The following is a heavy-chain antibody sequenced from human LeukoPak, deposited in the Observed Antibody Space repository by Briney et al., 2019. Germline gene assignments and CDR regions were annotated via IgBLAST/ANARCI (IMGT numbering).Heavy chain of an antibody. J-gene: IGHJ4*02. Sequence: ASVKVSCKASGYTFTGDYIHCVRQAPGQGLEWMGRINPNSVGTNYAQKFQGRVTMTRDTSSSTAYMELSRLRSDDTAVYYCARPYCGGDCNFDYWGQGTLVTVSS. D-gene: IGHD2-21*02. V-gene: IGHV1-2*06. CDR2: INPNSVGT. CDR1: GYTFTGDY. CDR3: ARPYCGGDCNFDY.